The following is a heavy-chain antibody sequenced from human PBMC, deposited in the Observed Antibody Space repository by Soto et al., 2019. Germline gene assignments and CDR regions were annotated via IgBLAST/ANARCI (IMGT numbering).Heavy chain of an antibody. Sequence: PSETLSLTCTVSGGSISSGDYYWSWIRQPPGKGLEWIGYIYYSGSTYYNPSLKSRVTISVDTSKNQFSLKLSSVTAADTAVYYCARAQDPNLLDPWGQGTLVTVSS. CDR1: GGSISSGDYY. CDR3: ARAQDPNLLDP. CDR2: IYYSGST. J-gene: IGHJ5*02. V-gene: IGHV4-30-4*01.